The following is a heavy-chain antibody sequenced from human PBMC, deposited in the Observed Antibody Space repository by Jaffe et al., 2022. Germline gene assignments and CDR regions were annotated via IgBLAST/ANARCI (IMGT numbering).Heavy chain of an antibody. Sequence: QVQLVESGGGLVKPGGSLRLSCAASGFTFSDYYMSWIRQAPGKGLEWVSYISSSGSTIYYADSVKGRFTISRDNAKNSLYLQMNSLRAEDTAVYYCARDGEPGYSSSWNWDMYNWFDPWGQGTLVTVSS. J-gene: IGHJ5*02. CDR3: ARDGEPGYSSSWNWDMYNWFDP. V-gene: IGHV3-11*01. CDR2: ISSSGSTI. CDR1: GFTFSDYY. D-gene: IGHD6-13*01.